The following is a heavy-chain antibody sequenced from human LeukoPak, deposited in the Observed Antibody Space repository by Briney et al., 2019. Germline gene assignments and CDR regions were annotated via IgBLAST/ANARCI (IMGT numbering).Heavy chain of an antibody. CDR2: ICYSGST. D-gene: IGHD3-9*01. V-gene: IGHV4-59*01. J-gene: IGHJ6*03. Sequence: SETLSLTCTVSGGSISSYYWSWIRQPPGKGLEWIGYICYSGSTNYNPSLKSRVTISVDTSKNQFSLKLSSVTAADTAVYYCARGPYDILTGYVGPYYYYYMDVWGKGTTVTISS. CDR3: ARGPYDILTGYVGPYYYYYMDV. CDR1: GGSISSYY.